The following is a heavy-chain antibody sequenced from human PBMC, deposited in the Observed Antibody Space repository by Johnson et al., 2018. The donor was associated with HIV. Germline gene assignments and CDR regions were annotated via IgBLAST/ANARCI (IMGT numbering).Heavy chain of an antibody. CDR1: GFTFSSYY. V-gene: IGHV3-11*04. D-gene: IGHD3-22*01. Sequence: QVQLVESGGGLVQPGGSLRLSCAASGFTFSSYYMSWIRQAPGKGLEWVSYISSSSYTIYYADSVKGRFTISRDNAKNSLYLQMNRLRAEDTAVYYCARGRADSSGYYLLHAFDIWAQGTMVTVSS. CDR3: ARGRADSSGYYLLHAFDI. CDR2: ISSSSYTI. J-gene: IGHJ3*02.